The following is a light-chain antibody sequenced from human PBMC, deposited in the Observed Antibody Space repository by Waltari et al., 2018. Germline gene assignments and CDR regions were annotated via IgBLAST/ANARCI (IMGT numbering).Light chain of an antibody. CDR1: SSDVGSYNL. Sequence: QSALTQPASVSGSPGQSITVSCTGTSSDVGSYNLVSWYQQHPGKAPKLMIYEGSKRPSVVSNRFSVSKSGNTASLTISGLQAEDEADYYCCSYAGSSTLLFGGGTKVTVL. CDR2: EGS. V-gene: IGLV2-23*01. CDR3: CSYAGSSTLL. J-gene: IGLJ2*01.